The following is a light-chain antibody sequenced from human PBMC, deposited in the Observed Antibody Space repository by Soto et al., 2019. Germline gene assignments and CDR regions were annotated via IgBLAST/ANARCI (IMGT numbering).Light chain of an antibody. CDR1: QSVSSN. CDR2: GAF. V-gene: IGKV3-15*01. Sequence: EIVMTQSPATLSVSPGERATLSCRASQSVSSNLAWYQQKAGQAPRLLIYGAFTRATGIPARFSGSGSGTEFTLTINSLQSEDFAVYYCQQYNSWPRTFGQGTKVEIK. CDR3: QQYNSWPRT. J-gene: IGKJ1*01.